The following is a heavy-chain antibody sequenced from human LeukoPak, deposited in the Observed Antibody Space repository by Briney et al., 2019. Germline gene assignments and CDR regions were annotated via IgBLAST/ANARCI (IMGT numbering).Heavy chain of an antibody. CDR2: IYTSGST. V-gene: IGHV4-4*07. Sequence: PSETLSLTCTVSGGSISSYYWSWIRQPAGKGLEWIGRIYTSGSTNYNPSLKSRVTMSVDTSKNQFSLKLSSVTAADTAVYYCASAGMIYCSSTSRYLGGWFDPWGQGTLVTVSS. CDR1: GGSISSYY. CDR3: ASAGMIYCSSTSRYLGGWFDP. J-gene: IGHJ5*02. D-gene: IGHD2-2*01.